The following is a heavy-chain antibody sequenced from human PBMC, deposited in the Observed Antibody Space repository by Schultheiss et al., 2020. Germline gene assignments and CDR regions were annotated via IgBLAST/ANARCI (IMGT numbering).Heavy chain of an antibody. J-gene: IGHJ4*02. CDR1: GFTFSSYA. Sequence: GGSLRLSCAASGFTFSSYAMSWVRQAPGKGLEWVSAISGSGGGTYYADSVKGRFTISRDNSKNTLYLQMNSLRAEDTAVYYCAKGTYCSGGSCYTDFDYWGQGTLVNVSS. CDR2: ISGSGGGT. CDR3: AKGTYCSGGSCYTDFDY. V-gene: IGHV3-23*01. D-gene: IGHD2-15*01.